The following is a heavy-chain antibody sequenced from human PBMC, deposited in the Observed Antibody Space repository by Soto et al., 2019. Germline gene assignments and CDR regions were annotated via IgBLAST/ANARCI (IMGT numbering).Heavy chain of an antibody. V-gene: IGHV1-69*04. D-gene: IGHD3-22*01. J-gene: IGHJ4*02. CDR3: ARERPDYYDSSGPSD. CDR2: IIPILGIA. CDR1: GGTFSSYT. Sequence: SVKVSCKASGGTFSSYTISWVRQAPGQGLEWMGRIIPILGIANYAQKFQGRVTITADKSTSTAYMELSSLRSEDTAVYYCARERPDYYDSSGPSDWGQRTLVTVSS.